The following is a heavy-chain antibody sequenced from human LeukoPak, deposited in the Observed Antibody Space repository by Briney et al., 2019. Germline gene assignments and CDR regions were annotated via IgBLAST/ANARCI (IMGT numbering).Heavy chain of an antibody. Sequence: PGGSLRLSCAASGFTFSSYGMHWVRQAPGKGLEWVAVISYDGSNKYFADSVKGRFTISRDNSKNTLYLQMNSLRAEDTAVYYCAFPYYDFWSGYKHWGQGTLVTVSS. V-gene: IGHV3-30*03. D-gene: IGHD3-3*01. CDR1: GFTFSSYG. CDR3: AFPYYDFWSGYKH. J-gene: IGHJ4*02. CDR2: ISYDGSNK.